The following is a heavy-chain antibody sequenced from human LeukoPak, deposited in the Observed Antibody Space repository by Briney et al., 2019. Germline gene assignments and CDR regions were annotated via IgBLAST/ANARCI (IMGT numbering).Heavy chain of an antibody. V-gene: IGHV3-48*01. CDR1: GFTFRSYS. Sequence: GGSLRLSCGASGFTFRSYSMSWVRQAPGKGLEWISYISTGGSTMYYADSVKGRFTIARDDAQNSLSLQVNSLRADDTAVYYCIKEAGYCNGGGCYRWFDSWGQGTLVTVSS. CDR3: IKEAGYCNGGGCYRWFDS. J-gene: IGHJ5*01. CDR2: ISTGGSTM. D-gene: IGHD2-15*01.